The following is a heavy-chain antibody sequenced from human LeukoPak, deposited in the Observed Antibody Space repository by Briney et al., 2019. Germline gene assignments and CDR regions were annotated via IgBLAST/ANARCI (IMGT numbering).Heavy chain of an antibody. CDR2: INPNSGGT. V-gene: IGHV1-2*02. Sequence: ASVKVSCKASGYTFTAYYMHWVRQAPGQGLEWMGWINPNSGGTNYAQKFQGRVTMTRDTSISTAYMELSRLRSDDTAVYYCASREHIQAAPAAEPEEFDYWGQGTLVTVSS. CDR1: GYTFTAYY. J-gene: IGHJ4*02. CDR3: ASREHIQAAPAAEPEEFDY. D-gene: IGHD2-2*01.